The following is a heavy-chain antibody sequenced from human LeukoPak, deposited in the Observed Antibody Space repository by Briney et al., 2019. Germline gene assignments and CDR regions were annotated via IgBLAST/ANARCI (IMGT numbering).Heavy chain of an antibody. D-gene: IGHD1-26*01. CDR3: AKDHVGAIPHGY. CDR1: GITFSNFA. J-gene: IGHJ4*02. V-gene: IGHV3-23*01. Sequence: GGSLRLSCAASGITFSNFAMGWVRQSPGKGLEWVSAISGSGGSTYYADSVKGRFTISRDNSKNTLYLQMNSLRAEDTAVYYCAKDHVGAIPHGYWGQGTLVTVSS. CDR2: ISGSGGST.